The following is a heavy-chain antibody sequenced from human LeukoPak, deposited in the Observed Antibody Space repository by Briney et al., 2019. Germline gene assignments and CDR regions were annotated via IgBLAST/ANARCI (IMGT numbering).Heavy chain of an antibody. CDR2: MKPNSGNT. Sequence: ASVKVSCKASRYTFSTYDINWVRQAAGQGREWMGYMKPNSGNTEYAQKFQSRLTMTRDTSTSTAYMELSDLRSEDTAVYYCAREFRSDSYWGQGTLVTVSS. V-gene: IGHV1-8*01. CDR3: AREFRSDSY. J-gene: IGHJ4*02. CDR1: RYTFSTYD.